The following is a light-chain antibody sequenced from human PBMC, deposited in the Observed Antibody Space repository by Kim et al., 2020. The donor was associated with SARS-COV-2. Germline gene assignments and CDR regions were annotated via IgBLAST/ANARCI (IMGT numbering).Light chain of an antibody. J-gene: IGLJ3*02. Sequence: SYELTQPPSVSVSPGQTASITCSGDKLGDKYTSWYQQKPGQSPVLVIYQVTTRPSGIPERFSGSNSGNTATLTISGTQAMDEADYYCQAWDSSTGVFDGGTQLTVL. CDR3: QAWDSSTGV. V-gene: IGLV3-1*01. CDR1: KLGDKY. CDR2: QVT.